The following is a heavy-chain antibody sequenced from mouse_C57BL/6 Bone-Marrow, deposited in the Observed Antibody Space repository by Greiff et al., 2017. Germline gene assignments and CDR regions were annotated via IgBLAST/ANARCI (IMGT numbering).Heavy chain of an antibody. J-gene: IGHJ3*01. CDR3: ARGGDYDFSAWFAY. CDR1: GYAFSSYW. V-gene: IGHV1-80*01. D-gene: IGHD2-4*01. Sequence: VQLQQSGAELVKPGASVKISCKASGYAFSSYWMNWVKQRPGKGLEWIGQIYPGDGDTNYNGKFKGKATLTADKSSSTAYMQLRSLTSEDSAVYFGARGGDYDFSAWFAYWGQGTLVTVSA. CDR2: IYPGDGDT.